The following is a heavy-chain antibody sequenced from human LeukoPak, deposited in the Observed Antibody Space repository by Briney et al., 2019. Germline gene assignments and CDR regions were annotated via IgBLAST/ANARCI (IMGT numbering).Heavy chain of an antibody. V-gene: IGHV3-23*01. D-gene: IGHD3-3*01. CDR3: AKDKTDTIFGVVGYNWFDP. J-gene: IGHJ5*02. CDR1: GFTFSCYA. Sequence: GGSLRLSCAASGFTFSCYAMSWVRQAPGKGVEWVSAISGSGGSTYYADSVKGRFTISRDNSKNTLYLQMNSLRAEDTAVYYCAKDKTDTIFGVVGYNWFDPWGQGTLVTVSS. CDR2: ISGSGGST.